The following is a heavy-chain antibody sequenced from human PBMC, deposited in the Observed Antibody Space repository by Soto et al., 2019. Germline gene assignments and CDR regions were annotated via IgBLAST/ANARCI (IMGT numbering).Heavy chain of an antibody. CDR2: ISYDGSNT. V-gene: IGHV3-30*18. CDR3: AKDGSGTKFKDYYYYYGMDV. J-gene: IGHJ6*02. D-gene: IGHD1-1*01. CDR1: GFTYSSYG. Sequence: PGGSLRLSCADSGFTYSSYGMHWVCQAPGKGLEWVAVISYDGSNTYYADSVKGRFTISRDNSKNTLYLQMNSLRAEDTAVYYCAKDGSGTKFKDYYYYYGMDVWGQGTTVTVSS.